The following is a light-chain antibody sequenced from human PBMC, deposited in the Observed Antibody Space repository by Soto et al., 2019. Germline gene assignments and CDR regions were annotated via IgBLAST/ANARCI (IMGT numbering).Light chain of an antibody. CDR3: CSYAGSSTPHVV. CDR1: SSDVGSYNL. CDR2: EGS. Sequence: QSALTQPASVSGSPGQSITISCTGTSSDVGSYNLVSWYQQHPGKAPKLMIYEGSKRPSGDSNRFSGSKSGNTASLTISGLQAEYEADYYCCSYAGSSTPHVVFGGGTKLTVL. J-gene: IGLJ2*01. V-gene: IGLV2-23*01.